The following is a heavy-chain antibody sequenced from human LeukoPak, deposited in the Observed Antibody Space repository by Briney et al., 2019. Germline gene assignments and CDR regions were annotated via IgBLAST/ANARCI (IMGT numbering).Heavy chain of an antibody. CDR2: MYIIGRS. CDR1: GDSMTNYY. Sequence: SETLSLTCTVSGDSMTNYYWNWIRQPAGKGLEWIGRMYIIGRSNYNPSLRSRVTMSVDTSKNQLSLKLRSVTAADTAVYYCARTMIRGVENWFDPWGQGTLVTVSS. D-gene: IGHD3-10*01. V-gene: IGHV4-4*07. J-gene: IGHJ5*02. CDR3: ARTMIRGVENWFDP.